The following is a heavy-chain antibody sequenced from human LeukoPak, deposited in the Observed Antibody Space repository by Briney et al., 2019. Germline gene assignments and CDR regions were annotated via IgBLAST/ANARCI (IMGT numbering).Heavy chain of an antibody. J-gene: IGHJ2*01. Sequence: GGSLRLSCAASGFTFSSYWMSWVRPAPGQGLEWVANIKQDGSEKYYVDSVEGRFTISRDNAKNSLYLQMNSLRAEDTAVYYCARGGVGSGWSDYWYFDRWGRGTLVTVSS. CDR1: GFTFSSYW. V-gene: IGHV3-7*03. D-gene: IGHD6-19*01. CDR2: IKQDGSEK. CDR3: ARGGVGSGWSDYWYFDR.